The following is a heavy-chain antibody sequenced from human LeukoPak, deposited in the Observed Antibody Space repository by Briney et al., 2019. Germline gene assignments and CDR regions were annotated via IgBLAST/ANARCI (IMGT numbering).Heavy chain of an antibody. CDR2: ICYSGST. V-gene: IGHV4-39*07. CDR1: GGSISGSGYY. CDR3: ARVLLKRMATISVRAFPWYFDL. D-gene: IGHD5-24*01. Sequence: SETLSLTCTVSGGSISGSGYYWGWIRQAPGKGLEWIGSICYSGSTYYNQSLKSRVTISVDMSKNQFSLRLSSVTAADTAVYYCARVLLKRMATISVRAFPWYFDLWGRGTLVTVSS. J-gene: IGHJ2*01.